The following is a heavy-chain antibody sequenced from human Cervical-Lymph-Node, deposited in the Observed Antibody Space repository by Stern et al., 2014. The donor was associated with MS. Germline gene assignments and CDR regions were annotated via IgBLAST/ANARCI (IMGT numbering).Heavy chain of an antibody. V-gene: IGHV1-69*01. CDR2: IIPIFDIA. CDR1: GGSFSSYP. D-gene: IGHD3-16*01. J-gene: IGHJ3*02. CDR3: ARSPRTFGGVAFTFDI. Sequence: VQLVESGAEVKKSGSSVKVSCKASGGSFSSYPITWVRQAPGQRLEWMGGIIPIFDIANYAQKFQGRVTIAADEATTTAYMELSSLRSDDTAVYYCARSPRTFGGVAFTFDIWGQGTMVTVSS.